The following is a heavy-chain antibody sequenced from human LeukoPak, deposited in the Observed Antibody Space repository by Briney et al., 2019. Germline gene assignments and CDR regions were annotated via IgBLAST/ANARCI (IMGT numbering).Heavy chain of an antibody. CDR2: ISYDGSNK. D-gene: IGHD6-13*01. Sequence: PGGSLRLSCAASGFTFSSYGMHWVRQAPGKGLEWVAVISYDGSNKYYADSVKGRFTISRDNSKNTLYLQMNSLRAEDTAVYYCAKGRRRREDIAAADPFDYWGQGTLVTVSS. V-gene: IGHV3-30*18. J-gene: IGHJ4*02. CDR3: AKGRRRREDIAAADPFDY. CDR1: GFTFSSYG.